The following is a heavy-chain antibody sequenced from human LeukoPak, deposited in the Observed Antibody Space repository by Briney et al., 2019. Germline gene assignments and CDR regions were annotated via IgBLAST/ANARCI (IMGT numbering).Heavy chain of an antibody. Sequence: GGPLRLSCAASGFTFSSYAMSWVRQAPVQGLEWVSAISTSGSSTYYADSVKGRFTISRDNSKNTLYLQMNSLRVEDTAVYYCAIPGPSYRRFDHWGQGTLVTVSS. CDR3: AIPGPSYRRFDH. CDR1: GFTFSSYA. CDR2: ISTSGSST. V-gene: IGHV3-23*01. D-gene: IGHD3-16*02. J-gene: IGHJ4*02.